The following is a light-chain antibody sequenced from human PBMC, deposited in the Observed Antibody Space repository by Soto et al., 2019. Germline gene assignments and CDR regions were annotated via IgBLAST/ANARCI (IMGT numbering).Light chain of an antibody. J-gene: IGLJ3*02. Sequence: QSVLTQPASVSGSPGQSITISCTGASSDVGDYNYVSWYQEHPGQVPKLIIFEVTTRPSGVSDRFSGSRSGNTASLTISGLQAEDEADYYCLSYTGSRTLFGGGTKLTVL. V-gene: IGLV2-14*01. CDR1: SSDVGDYNY. CDR3: LSYTGSRTL. CDR2: EVT.